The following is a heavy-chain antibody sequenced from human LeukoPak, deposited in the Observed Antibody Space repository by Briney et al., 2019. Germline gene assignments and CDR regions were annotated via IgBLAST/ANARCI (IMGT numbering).Heavy chain of an antibody. Sequence: SETLSLTCTVSGGSIRSSSYYWGWIRQPPGKGLEWIGSIYYSGNTFYNPSLKTQVTISVDTSKNQFSLKLSSVTAADTAVYYCARVAVAGTKRIDYWGQGTLVTVSS. CDR1: GGSIRSSSYY. J-gene: IGHJ4*02. CDR3: ARVAVAGTKRIDY. D-gene: IGHD6-19*01. CDR2: IYYSGNT. V-gene: IGHV4-39*01.